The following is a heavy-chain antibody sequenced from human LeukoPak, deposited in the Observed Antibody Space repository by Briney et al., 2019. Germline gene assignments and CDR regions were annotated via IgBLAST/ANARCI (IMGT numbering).Heavy chain of an antibody. D-gene: IGHD4-11*01. J-gene: IGHJ5*02. CDR2: IIPIFGTA. CDR1: GGTFSSYA. Sequence: SVKVSCKASGGTFSSYAISLVRQAPGQGLEWMGGIIPIFGTANYAQKFQGRVTITADESTSTAYMELSSLRSEDTAVYYCARAGQMTTVTTSWFDPWGQGTLVTVSS. CDR3: ARAGQMTTVTTSWFDP. V-gene: IGHV1-69*13.